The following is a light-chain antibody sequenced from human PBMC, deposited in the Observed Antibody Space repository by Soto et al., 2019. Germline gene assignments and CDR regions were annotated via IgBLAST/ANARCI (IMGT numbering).Light chain of an antibody. CDR3: CSYAGSPYV. CDR1: SSDVGEYDY. CDR2: DVS. Sequence: SVLTQPRSVSGSPGQSVTISCTGTSSDVGEYDYVSWYQQHPGKAPKLMIFDVSERPSGVPDRFSGSKTGNTASLTISGLQAEDEADYYCCSYAGSPYVFGTGTKVTVL. V-gene: IGLV2-11*01. J-gene: IGLJ1*01.